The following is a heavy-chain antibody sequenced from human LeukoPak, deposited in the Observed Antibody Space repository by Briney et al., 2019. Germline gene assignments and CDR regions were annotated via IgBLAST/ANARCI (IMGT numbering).Heavy chain of an antibody. V-gene: IGHV3-30*03. CDR2: MSHDGSTK. D-gene: IGHD6-19*01. CDR1: GFTFNNYV. Sequence: QPGGSLRLSCAASGFTFNNYVMHWVRQAPGKGLEWVALMSHDGSTKIYADFLKGRFTTSRDDSKSTLYLQMNSLRIDDTAFYYSAREGYGSGRAAAFDYWGQGTLVTVSS. J-gene: IGHJ4*02. CDR3: AREGYGSGRAAAFDY.